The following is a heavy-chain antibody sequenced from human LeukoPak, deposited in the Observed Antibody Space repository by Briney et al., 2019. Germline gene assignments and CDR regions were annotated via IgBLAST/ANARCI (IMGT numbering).Heavy chain of an antibody. J-gene: IGHJ5*02. D-gene: IGHD4-17*01. CDR1: GFTFSDYY. V-gene: IGHV3-11*06. CDR3: ARDLSLVDYGWFDP. Sequence: GGSLRLSCAASGFTFSDYYMSWIRQAPGKGLEWVSYISSSSSYIYYADSVKGRFTISRDNAKNSLYLQMNSLRAEDTAVYYCARDLSLVDYGWFDPWGQGTLVTVSS. CDR2: ISSSSSYI.